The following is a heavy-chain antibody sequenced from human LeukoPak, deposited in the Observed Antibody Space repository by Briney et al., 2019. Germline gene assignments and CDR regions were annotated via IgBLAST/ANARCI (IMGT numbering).Heavy chain of an antibody. CDR2: ISASGGST. V-gene: IGHV3-23*01. J-gene: IGHJ4*02. CDR1: GFNFSSYA. Sequence: GGSLRVSCAASGFNFSSYAMSLVRQAPGKGLEWVAAISASGGSTYYADSVKSRITISRDNSKNTLYLQMNSLRAEDTAVYYCAKDRTPPYYDFWSGYSTFDYWGQGTLVTVSS. D-gene: IGHD3-3*01. CDR3: AKDRTPPYYDFWSGYSTFDY.